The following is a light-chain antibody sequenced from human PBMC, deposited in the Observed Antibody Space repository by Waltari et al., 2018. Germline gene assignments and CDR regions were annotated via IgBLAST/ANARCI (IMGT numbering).Light chain of an antibody. V-gene: IGLV1-47*01. Sequence: QSVLRQPPSASGTPGQRVTLSCSGNRYNIGNRYEYWYSQLPGMAPKLLIYKNSQRPSGVPDRISGSKSGTSASLAISGLRSEDEADYYCASWDDSLGGVIFGGGTKVTVL. CDR3: ASWDDSLGGVI. CDR1: RYNIGNRY. J-gene: IGLJ2*01. CDR2: KNS.